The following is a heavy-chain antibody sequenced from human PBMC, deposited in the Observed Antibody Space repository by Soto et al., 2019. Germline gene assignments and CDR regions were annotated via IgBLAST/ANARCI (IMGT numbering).Heavy chain of an antibody. D-gene: IGHD3-3*01. CDR3: DKEPFVYDFGIVPDDTLIAMEV. J-gene: IGHJ6*02. CDR2: ISCGGSIA. CDR1: GFTFGSYS. Sequence: GGALILCCVSAGFTFGSYSMSLSREAGGELLWWVSVISCGGSIAYYSESVKGRFTVSRNNSKNTMYLQMNSLSDEDTGVYYCDKEPFVYDFGIVPDDTLIAMEVWGQGTTVTVSS. V-gene: IGHV3-23*01.